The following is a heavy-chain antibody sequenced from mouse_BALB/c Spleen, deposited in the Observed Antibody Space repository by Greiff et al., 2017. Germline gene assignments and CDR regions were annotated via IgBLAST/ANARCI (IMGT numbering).Heavy chain of an antibody. CDR3: ASPSYYGNWAWFLT. CDR1: GYTFTSYW. J-gene: IGHJ3*01. V-gene: IGHV1-7*01. Sequence: QVQLQQSGAELAKPGASVKMSCKASGYTFTSYWMHWVKQRPGQGLEWIGYINPSTGYTEYNQKFKDKATLTADKSSSTAYMQLSSLTSEDSAVYYCASPSYYGNWAWFLTGAKGLWSLSLQ. D-gene: IGHD2-10*01. CDR2: INPSTGYT.